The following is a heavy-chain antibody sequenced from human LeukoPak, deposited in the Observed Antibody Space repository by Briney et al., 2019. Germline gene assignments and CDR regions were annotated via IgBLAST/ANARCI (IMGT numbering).Heavy chain of an antibody. J-gene: IGHJ6*02. CDR2: IYPVDSDT. CDR3: ARQMGYCSSTSCYSFYYNGMDV. Sequence: GKSLKTPFRGPGYSFTTYWFAWGRQMPGKGLEGRGIIYPVDSDTRYSPSFQGQVTISVDKSISTAYLQWSSLKASDTAMYYCARQMGYCSSTSCYSFYYNGMDVWGQGTTVTVSS. CDR1: GYSFTTYW. D-gene: IGHD2-2*01. V-gene: IGHV5-51*01.